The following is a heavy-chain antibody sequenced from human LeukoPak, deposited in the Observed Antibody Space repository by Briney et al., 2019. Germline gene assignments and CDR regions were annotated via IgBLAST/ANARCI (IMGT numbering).Heavy chain of an antibody. CDR2: IYTSGST. V-gene: IGHV4-4*07. J-gene: IGHJ6*03. Sequence: SETLSLTCTVSGGSISSYYWSWIRQPAGKGLEWIGRIYTSGSTNYNPSLKSRVTMSVDTSKNQFSLKLSSVTAADTAVYYCARDQGGLNYDFWSGYRTRYYYMDVWGKGTTVTVSS. CDR1: GGSISSYY. D-gene: IGHD3-3*01. CDR3: ARDQGGLNYDFWSGYRTRYYYMDV.